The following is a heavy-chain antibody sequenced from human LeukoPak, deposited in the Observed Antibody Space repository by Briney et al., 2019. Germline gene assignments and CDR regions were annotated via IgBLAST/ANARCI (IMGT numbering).Heavy chain of an antibody. CDR2: INHSGIT. J-gene: IGHJ3*02. V-gene: IGHV4-34*01. CDR3: ARAREDVFDI. Sequence: SETLSLTCAVYGGSFSGYYWSWIRQPPGKGLGWIGEINHSGITNYNPSLKSRVTISVDTSKNQFSLKLSSVTAADTAVYYCARAREDVFDIWGQGTMVTVCS. CDR1: GGSFSGYY.